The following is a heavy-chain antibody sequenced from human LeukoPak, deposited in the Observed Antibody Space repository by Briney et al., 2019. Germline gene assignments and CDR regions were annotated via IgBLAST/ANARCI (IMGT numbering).Heavy chain of an antibody. CDR1: GYTFTDYY. CDR3: TRDREGGSGWFDP. J-gene: IGHJ5*02. CDR2: INPNNGAT. V-gene: IGHV1-2*02. D-gene: IGHD3-16*01. Sequence: ASVKVSCKASGYTFTDYYMHWVRQAPGQGLEWMGWINPNNGATNYEQKFQGRVTMTRDTSISTAHMELTRLRSDDTAVYYCTRDREGGSGWFDPWGQGTLVTVSS.